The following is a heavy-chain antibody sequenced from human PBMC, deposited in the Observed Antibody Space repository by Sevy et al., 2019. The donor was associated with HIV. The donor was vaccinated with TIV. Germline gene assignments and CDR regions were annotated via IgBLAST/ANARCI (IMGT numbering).Heavy chain of an antibody. CDR2: IYYSGST. CDR3: ARHVPVEMGTLWGAFDI. D-gene: IGHD2-21*01. CDR1: GGSISSSSYY. V-gene: IGHV4-39*01. Sequence: SETLSLTCTVSGGSISSSSYYWGWIRQPPGKGLEWIGSIYYSGSTYYNPSLKSRVTISVDTSKNQFSLKLSSVTAADTAVYYCARHVPVEMGTLWGAFDIWGQGTMVTVSS. J-gene: IGHJ3*02.